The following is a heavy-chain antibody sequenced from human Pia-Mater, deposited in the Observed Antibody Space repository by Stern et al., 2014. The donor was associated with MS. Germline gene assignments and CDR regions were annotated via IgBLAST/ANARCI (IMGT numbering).Heavy chain of an antibody. CDR3: SRDADGYSLVFGY. V-gene: IGHV4-30-4*01. D-gene: IGHD5-24*01. CDR2: IHNSGNT. J-gene: IGHJ4*02. CDR1: GGSISSAEYY. Sequence: QVQLQESGPGLVKPSQTLSLTCAVTGGSISSAEYYWSWIRQSPGKGLEGVGYIHNSGNTYYHPSLTSRVTISLATSKNQFSLKLRSVTAAATAVYYCSRDADGYSLVFGYWGRGTLVTVSS.